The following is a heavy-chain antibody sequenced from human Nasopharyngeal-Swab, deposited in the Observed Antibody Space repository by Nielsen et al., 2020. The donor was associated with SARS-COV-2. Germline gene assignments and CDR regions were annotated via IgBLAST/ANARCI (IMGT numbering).Heavy chain of an antibody. V-gene: IGHV3-11*04. CDR3: ARVSRPLWFGESWGGYFDY. Sequence: GGSLRLSCAASGFIFSDYYMSWIRQAPGKGLEWVSYISSSGGTIYYADSVKGRFTISRDNAQKSLYLQMNSLRVEDTAVYYCARVSRPLWFGESWGGYFDYWGQGTLVTVSS. J-gene: IGHJ4*02. CDR1: GFIFSDYY. CDR2: ISSSGGTI. D-gene: IGHD3-10*01.